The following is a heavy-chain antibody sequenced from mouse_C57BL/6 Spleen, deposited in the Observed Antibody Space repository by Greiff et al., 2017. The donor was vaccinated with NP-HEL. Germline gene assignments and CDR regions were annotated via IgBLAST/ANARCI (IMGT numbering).Heavy chain of an antibody. Sequence: VQLKESGPGLVKPSHSLSLTCSVTGYSITSGYYWNWIRQFPGNKLEWMGYISYDGSNNYNPSLKNRISITRDTSKNQFFLKLNSVTAEDTATYYCAREGRGWYFDVWGTGTTVTVSS. V-gene: IGHV3-6*01. J-gene: IGHJ1*03. CDR3: AREGRGWYFDV. CDR1: GYSITSGYY. CDR2: ISYDGSN.